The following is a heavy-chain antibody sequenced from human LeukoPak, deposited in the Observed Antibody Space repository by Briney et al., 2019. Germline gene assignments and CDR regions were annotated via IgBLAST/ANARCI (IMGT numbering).Heavy chain of an antibody. CDR2: IYYSGST. Sequence: SETLSLTCAVYGGSFSGYYWSWIRPHPGKGLEWIGYIYYSGSTYYNPSLKSRAIISADTSKNQFSLKLSSVTAADTAVYFCARTYYYDSSGSYYEARHFDYWGQGTLVTVSS. D-gene: IGHD3-22*01. CDR3: ARTYYYDSSGSYYEARHFDY. J-gene: IGHJ4*02. CDR1: GGSFSGYY. V-gene: IGHV4-31*11.